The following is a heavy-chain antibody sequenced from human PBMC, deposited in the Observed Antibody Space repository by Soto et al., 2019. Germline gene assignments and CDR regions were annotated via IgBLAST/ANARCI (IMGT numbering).Heavy chain of an antibody. Sequence: PSETLSLTCTVSGGSISSYYWSWIRQPPGKGLEWIGYIYYSGSTNYNPSLKSRVTISVDTSKNQFSLKLSSVTAADTAVYYCARQSIAARPGDYWGQGTLVTVYS. CDR3: ARQSIAARPGDY. D-gene: IGHD6-6*01. CDR2: IYYSGST. CDR1: GGSISSYY. V-gene: IGHV4-59*01. J-gene: IGHJ4*02.